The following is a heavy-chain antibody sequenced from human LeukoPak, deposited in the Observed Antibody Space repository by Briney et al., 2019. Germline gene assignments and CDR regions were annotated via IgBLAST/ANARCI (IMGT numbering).Heavy chain of an antibody. CDR1: GYTFTGYY. CDR2: INPNSGGT. D-gene: IGHD3-22*01. J-gene: IGHJ4*02. V-gene: IGHV1-2*02. Sequence: ASVKVSCKASGYTFTGYYMHWVRQAPGQGLEWMGWINPNSGGTNYAQKFQGRVTMTRDTSISTAYMELSRPRSDDTAVYYCARDAEPDYYDSGYPFDYWGQGTLVTVSS. CDR3: ARDAEPDYYDSGYPFDY.